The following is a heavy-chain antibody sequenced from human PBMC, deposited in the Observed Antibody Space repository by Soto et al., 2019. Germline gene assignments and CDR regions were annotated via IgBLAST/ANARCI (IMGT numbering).Heavy chain of an antibody. CDR2: ISYDGSNK. CDR3: ARGSRQPSSPRFDY. Sequence: AGGSLRLSCAASGFTFSSYAMHWVRQAPGKGLEWVAVISYDGSNKYYADSVKGRFTISRDNSKNTLYLQMNSLRAEDTAVYYCARGSRQPSSPRFDYWGQGTLVTVSS. D-gene: IGHD6-6*01. V-gene: IGHV3-30-3*01. CDR1: GFTFSSYA. J-gene: IGHJ4*02.